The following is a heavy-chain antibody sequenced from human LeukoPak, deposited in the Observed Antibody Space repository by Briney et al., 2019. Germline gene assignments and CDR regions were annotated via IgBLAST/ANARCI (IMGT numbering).Heavy chain of an antibody. D-gene: IGHD3-3*01. V-gene: IGHV3-21*01. CDR2: ISSSSSYI. CDR1: GFTFSSYS. J-gene: IGHJ4*02. CDR3: ATQTWGFWSGYYTRLGDY. Sequence: KPGGSLRLSCAASGFTFSSYSMNWVRQAPGKGLEWVSSISSSSSYIYYADSVKGRFTISRDNAKNSLYLQMSSLRAEDTAVYYCATQTWGFWSGYYTRLGDYWGQGTLVTVSS.